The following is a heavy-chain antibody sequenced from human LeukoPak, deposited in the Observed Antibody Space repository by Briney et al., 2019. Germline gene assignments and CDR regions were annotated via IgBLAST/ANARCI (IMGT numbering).Heavy chain of an antibody. D-gene: IGHD6-19*01. CDR3: ARSSGWYGSAFDI. CDR1: GFTFSGYA. J-gene: IGHJ3*02. V-gene: IGHV3-64*01. CDR2: ISSNGGST. Sequence: GGSLRLSCAASGFTFSGYAMHWVRQAPGKGLEYVSAISSNGGSTYYANSVKGRFTISRDNSKNTLYLQMGSLRAEDMAVYYCARSSGWYGSAFDIWGQGTMVTVSS.